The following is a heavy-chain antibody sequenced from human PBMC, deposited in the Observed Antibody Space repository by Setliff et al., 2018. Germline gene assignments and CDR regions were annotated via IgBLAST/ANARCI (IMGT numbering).Heavy chain of an antibody. Sequence: PSETLSLTCAAYGGSFSGYYWSWIRQPPGKGLEWIGEINHSGSTNYNPSLKSRVTISVDTSKNQFSLKLSSVTAADTAVYYCARVVPAAMYFDYWGQGTLVTVSS. V-gene: IGHV4-34*01. J-gene: IGHJ4*02. CDR1: GGSFSGYY. CDR2: INHSGST. CDR3: ARVVPAAMYFDY. D-gene: IGHD2-2*01.